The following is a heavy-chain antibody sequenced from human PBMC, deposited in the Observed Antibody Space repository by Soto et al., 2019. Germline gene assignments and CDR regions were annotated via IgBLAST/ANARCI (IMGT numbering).Heavy chain of an antibody. CDR1: GGSIISSSDY. D-gene: IGHD4-4*01. J-gene: IGHJ5*02. CDR3: ARLNRLTTSYGWFDP. V-gene: IGHV4-39*01. CDR2: IYYSGST. Sequence: PSETLCLTCTVSGGSIISSSDYWGWIRQPPGKGLEWIGSIYYSGSTYYNPSLKSRVTISVDTSKNQFSLKLSSVTAADTAVYYCARLNRLTTSYGWFDPWGQGTLVTVSS.